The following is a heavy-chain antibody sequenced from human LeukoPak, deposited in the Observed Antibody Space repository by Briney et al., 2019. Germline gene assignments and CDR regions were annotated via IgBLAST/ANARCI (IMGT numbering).Heavy chain of an antibody. CDR1: GFTVSSDY. CDR2: ISSGGST. J-gene: IGHJ4*02. Sequence: PGGSLRLSCAASGFTVSSDYMGWVRQAPEKGLEWVSLISSGGSTYYADSLKGRFTISRDNSKNTLYLQMNSLRAEDTAVYYCAKGGHRITIFGVVIINPSYWGQGTLVTVSS. V-gene: IGHV3-66*01. CDR3: AKGGHRITIFGVVIINPSY. D-gene: IGHD3-3*01.